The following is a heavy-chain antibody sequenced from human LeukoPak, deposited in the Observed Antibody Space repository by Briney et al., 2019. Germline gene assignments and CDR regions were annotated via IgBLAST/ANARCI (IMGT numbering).Heavy chain of an antibody. CDR2: ISGSGGST. CDR1: GFTFSSYA. D-gene: IGHD4-11*01. J-gene: IGHJ4*02. Sequence: PGGSLRLSCVASGFTFSSYAMSWVRQAPGKGLEWVSFISGSGGSTYYTDSVKGRFTISRDNSKNTLSLQMSSLRADDTAVYYCAKDDPNDYMPWIYWGQGTLVTASS. CDR3: AKDDPNDYMPWIY. V-gene: IGHV3-23*01.